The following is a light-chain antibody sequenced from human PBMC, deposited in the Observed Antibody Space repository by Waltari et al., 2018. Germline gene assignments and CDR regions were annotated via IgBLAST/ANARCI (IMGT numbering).Light chain of an antibody. V-gene: IGKV1-5*01. Sequence: IQMTQSPSTLSASVGDRVPITCRASQTRNTWLAWYQHKPGQAPKLLIYVASTIQSGVPSRFSGSGSGTEFSLTISTLQPDDFATYYCQQYQTFRTFGRGTRVELK. J-gene: IGKJ1*01. CDR3: QQYQTFRT. CDR1: QTRNTW. CDR2: VAS.